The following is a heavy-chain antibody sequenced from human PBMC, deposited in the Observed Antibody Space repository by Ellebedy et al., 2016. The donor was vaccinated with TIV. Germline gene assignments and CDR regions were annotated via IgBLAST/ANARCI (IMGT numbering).Heavy chain of an antibody. CDR2: ISRNGGGT. CDR1: GFTFSIYA. J-gene: IGHJ4*02. D-gene: IGHD1-26*01. Sequence: GESLKISCAASGFTFSIYAMGWVRQAPGKGLEWVSTISRNGGGTYYAGSVEGRFTISRDNSNNTRWLQMRGLKAEDTARYFCAKDLGIERQWGFDYWGQGTLVTVSS. V-gene: IGHV3-23*01. CDR3: AKDLGIERQWGFDY.